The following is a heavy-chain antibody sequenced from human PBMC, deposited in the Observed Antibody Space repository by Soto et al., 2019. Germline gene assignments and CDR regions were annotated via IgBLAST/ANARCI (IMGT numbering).Heavy chain of an antibody. D-gene: IGHD2-15*01. CDR2: INPSGGST. CDR1: GYTFTSYY. CDR3: ARTAGYCSGGSCYYVLDY. V-gene: IGHV1-46*01. J-gene: IGHJ4*02. Sequence: AASVKVSCKASGYTFTSYYMHWVRQAPGQGLEWMGIINPSGGSTSYAQKFQGRVTMTRDTSTSTVYMELRSLRSEDTAVYYCARTAGYCSGGSCYYVLDYWGQGTLVTVSS.